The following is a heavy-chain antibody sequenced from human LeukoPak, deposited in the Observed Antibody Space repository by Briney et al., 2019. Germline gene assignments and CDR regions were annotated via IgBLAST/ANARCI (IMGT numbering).Heavy chain of an antibody. CDR3: ARGARYSYGYPTYLDY. CDR1: GGSFSGYY. J-gene: IGHJ4*02. Sequence: SETLSLTCAVYGGSFSGYYWSWIRQPPGKGLEWIGEINHSGSTNYNPSLKSRVTISVDTSKNQFSLKLSSVTAADTAVYYCARGARYSYGYPTYLDYWGQGTLVTVSS. CDR2: INHSGST. D-gene: IGHD5-18*01. V-gene: IGHV4-34*01.